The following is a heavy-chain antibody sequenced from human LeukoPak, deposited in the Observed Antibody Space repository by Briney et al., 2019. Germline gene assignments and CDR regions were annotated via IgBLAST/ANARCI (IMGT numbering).Heavy chain of an antibody. CDR3: ARAPTVTNYLDY. V-gene: IGHV3-53*05. Sequence: PGGSLRLSCAASGFTVSSNYMSWVRQAPGKGLEWVSVIYSGGSTYYADSVKGRFTISRDNSKNTLYLQMNSLRAEDTAVYYCARAPTVTNYLDYWGQGTPVTVSS. J-gene: IGHJ4*02. D-gene: IGHD4-17*01. CDR2: IYSGGST. CDR1: GFTVSSNY.